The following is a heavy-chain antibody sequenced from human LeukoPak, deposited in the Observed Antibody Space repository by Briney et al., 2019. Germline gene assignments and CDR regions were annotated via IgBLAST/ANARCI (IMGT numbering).Heavy chain of an antibody. CDR1: GGSISSYY. D-gene: IGHD6-6*01. V-gene: IGHV4-4*07. Sequence: PSETLSLTCTVSGGSISSYYWSWIRQPAGKGLEWIGRIYTSGSTNYNPSLKSRVTISVDTSKNQFSLKLSSVTAADTAVYYCARRFAARPSERHYYYYYMDVWGKGTTVTVSS. J-gene: IGHJ6*03. CDR2: IYTSGST. CDR3: ARRFAARPSERHYYYYYMDV.